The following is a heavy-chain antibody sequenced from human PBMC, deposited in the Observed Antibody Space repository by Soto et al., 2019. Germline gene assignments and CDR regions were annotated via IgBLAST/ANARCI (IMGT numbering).Heavy chain of an antibody. V-gene: IGHV1-46*03. D-gene: IGHD3-10*01. CDR3: ARDSMVRGHGAIYNWFDP. CDR1: GYTLTSYY. Sequence: ASVKVSCKASGYTLTSYYMHWVRQAPGQGLEWMGIINPSGGSTSYAQKFQGRVTMTRDTSTSTVYMELSSLRSEDTAVYYCARDSMVRGHGAIYNWFDPWGQGTLVTVSS. CDR2: INPSGGST. J-gene: IGHJ5*02.